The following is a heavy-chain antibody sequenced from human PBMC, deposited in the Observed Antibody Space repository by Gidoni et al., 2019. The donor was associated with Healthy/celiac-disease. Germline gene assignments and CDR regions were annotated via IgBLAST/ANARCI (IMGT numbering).Heavy chain of an antibody. CDR3: AREDPDSGWYLCDY. CDR1: GGSISSSSYY. J-gene: IGHJ4*02. D-gene: IGHD6-19*01. Sequence: QLQLQESGPGAAKPSETLSLTRTGPGGSISSSSYYWGWIRQPPGKGLEWIGSNYCRGSTCYNPSLKSRVTISVDTSKNQFSLKLSSVTAADTAVYYCAREDPDSGWYLCDYWGQGTLVTVSS. CDR2: NYCRGST. V-gene: IGHV4-39*07.